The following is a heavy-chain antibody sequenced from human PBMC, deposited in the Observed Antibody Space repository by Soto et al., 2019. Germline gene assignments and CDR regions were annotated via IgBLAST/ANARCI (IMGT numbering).Heavy chain of an antibody. D-gene: IGHD6-19*01. CDR2: IYWNDDN. Sequence: QITLKESGPTLVRPTQTLTLTCTFSGFSLSATDVGVGWFRQPPGKALEWLALIYWNDDNRYSPSLKSRLTITKDTSKNQVVLTMTNMDPVDTATYHCAHGSGWLHDYWGQGILVTVSS. J-gene: IGHJ4*02. V-gene: IGHV2-5*01. CDR1: GFSLSATDVG. CDR3: AHGSGWLHDY.